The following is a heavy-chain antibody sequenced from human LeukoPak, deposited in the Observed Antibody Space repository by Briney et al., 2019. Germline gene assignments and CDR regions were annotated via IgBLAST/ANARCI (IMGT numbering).Heavy chain of an antibody. CDR3: ARHKVPAAAPFDY. CDR2: IYYSGST. Sequence: SETLSLTCTVSGGSISSYYWGWIRQPPGKGLEWIGYIYYSGSTNYNPSLKSRVTISVDTSKNQFSLKLSPVTAADTAVYYCARHKVPAAAPFDYWGQGTLVTVSS. J-gene: IGHJ4*02. D-gene: IGHD2-2*01. V-gene: IGHV4-59*08. CDR1: GGSISSYY.